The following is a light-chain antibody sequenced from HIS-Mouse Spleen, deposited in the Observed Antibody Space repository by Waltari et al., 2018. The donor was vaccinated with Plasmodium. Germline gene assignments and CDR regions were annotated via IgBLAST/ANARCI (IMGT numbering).Light chain of an antibody. CDR2: GKN. V-gene: IGLV3-19*01. Sequence: SSELTQDPAVSVALGQTVRITCQGDSLRSYYASWYQQKPGQAPVLVIYGKNHRPSGIPDRFSGSSSGNTASLTITGAQAEDEADYYCNSRDSSGTHGVFGGGTKLTVL. CDR1: SLRSYY. J-gene: IGLJ2*01. CDR3: NSRDSSGTHGV.